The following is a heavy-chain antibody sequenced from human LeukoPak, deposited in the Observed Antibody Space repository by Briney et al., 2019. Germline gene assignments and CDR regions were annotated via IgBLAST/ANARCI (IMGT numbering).Heavy chain of an antibody. CDR3: ARAPTTGTTYYFDY. Sequence: GGSLRLSCAASGFTFSSYGMHWVRQAPGKGLEWVAFIRYDGSNKYYADSVKGRFTISRDNSKNTLYLQMNSLRSEDTAVYYCARAPTTGTTYYFDYWGQGTLVTVSS. D-gene: IGHD1-1*01. CDR1: GFTFSSYG. CDR2: IRYDGSNK. J-gene: IGHJ4*02. V-gene: IGHV3-30*02.